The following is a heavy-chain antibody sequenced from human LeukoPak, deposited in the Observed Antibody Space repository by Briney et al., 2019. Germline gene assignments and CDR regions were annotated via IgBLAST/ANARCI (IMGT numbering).Heavy chain of an antibody. CDR3: AKVGSGYVRGIAVT. D-gene: IGHD6-19*01. V-gene: IGHV4-39*07. J-gene: IGHJ5*02. Sequence: PSETLSPTCTVSGGSISSNNYYWGWIRQPPGKGLEWIGNIYTSGSTYYSPSLKSRVIISLDKSKNKFSLTLSSVTAADTAVYYCAKVGSGYVRGIAVTWGQGTLVTVSS. CDR1: GGSISSNNYY. CDR2: IYTSGST.